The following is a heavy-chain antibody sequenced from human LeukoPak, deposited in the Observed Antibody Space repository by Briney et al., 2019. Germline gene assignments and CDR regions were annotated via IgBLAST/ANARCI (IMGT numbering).Heavy chain of an antibody. CDR3: ARERGLGGEYCSGGSCYSTRGPFDY. CDR2: ISAYNGNT. D-gene: IGHD2-15*01. J-gene: IGHJ4*02. Sequence: ASVKVSCKASGYSFTSYGISWVRQAPGQVLEWMGWISAYNGNTNYAQKLQGRVTMTTDTSTSTAYMELRSLRSDDTAVYYCARERGLGGEYCSGGSCYSTRGPFDYWGQGTLVTVSS. CDR1: GYSFTSYG. V-gene: IGHV1-18*01.